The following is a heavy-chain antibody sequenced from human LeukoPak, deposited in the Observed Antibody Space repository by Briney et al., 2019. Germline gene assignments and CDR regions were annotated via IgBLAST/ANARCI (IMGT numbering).Heavy chain of an antibody. CDR3: ASPPISSGYYMPH. J-gene: IGHJ4*02. CDR2: IIPILGIA. V-gene: IGHV1-69*04. D-gene: IGHD3-22*01. CDR1: GGTFSSYA. Sequence: ASVKVSCKASGGTFSSYAISWVRQAPGQGLEWMGRIIPILGIANYAQKFQGRVTITADKSTSTAYMELSSLRSEDTAVYYCASPPISSGYYMPHWGQGTLVTVSS.